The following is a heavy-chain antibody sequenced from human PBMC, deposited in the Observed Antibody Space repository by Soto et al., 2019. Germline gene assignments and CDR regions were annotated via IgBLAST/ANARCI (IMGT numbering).Heavy chain of an antibody. V-gene: IGHV4-30-4*01. CDR1: GGSISNDDYY. D-gene: IGHD2-15*01. Sequence: QVQLQESGPGLVKPSQNLALTCSVSGGSISNDDYYWSWLRQSPGKGLEWIGHIHHSGSAHYNPSLTGRMIISLDTSKSQFSLNLPSVTAADTAIYYCSRLGFCSGGSCHNYWGQGTLVTVSS. CDR3: SRLGFCSGGSCHNY. J-gene: IGHJ4*02. CDR2: IHHSGSA.